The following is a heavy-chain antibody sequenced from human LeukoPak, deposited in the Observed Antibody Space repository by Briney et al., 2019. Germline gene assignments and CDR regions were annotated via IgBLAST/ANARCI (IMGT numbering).Heavy chain of an antibody. Sequence: ASVKVSCKASGYTFTSYYMHWVRQAPGQGLEWMGIINPSGGSTSYAQKFQGRVTMTRDMSTSTVYMELSSLRSEDTAVYYCARDFYYGSGAPRGGDYYMDVWGKGTTVTVSS. D-gene: IGHD3-10*01. V-gene: IGHV1-46*01. CDR3: ARDFYYGSGAPRGGDYYMDV. CDR2: INPSGGST. CDR1: GYTFTSYY. J-gene: IGHJ6*03.